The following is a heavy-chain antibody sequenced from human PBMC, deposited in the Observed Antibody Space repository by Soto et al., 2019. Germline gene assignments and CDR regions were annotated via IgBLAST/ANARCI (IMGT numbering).Heavy chain of an antibody. CDR2: IYYSGSA. CDR1: GGSISSYY. CDR3: ARHLTYCSAGSCYSDFPYYGMDV. D-gene: IGHD2-15*01. V-gene: IGHV4-59*01. Sequence: SETLSLTCTVSGGSISSYYWSWIRQPPGKGLEWIGYIYYSGSANYNPSLKSRVTISVDTSKNQFSLKLSSVTAADTAVYYCARHLTYCSAGSCYSDFPYYGMDVWGQGTTVTVSS. J-gene: IGHJ6*02.